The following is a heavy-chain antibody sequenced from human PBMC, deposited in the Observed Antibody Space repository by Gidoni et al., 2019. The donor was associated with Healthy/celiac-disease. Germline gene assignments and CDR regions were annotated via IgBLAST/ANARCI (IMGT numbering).Heavy chain of an antibody. CDR2: IYYSGST. CDR3: ARPRTYGTDAFDI. V-gene: IGHV4-31*03. D-gene: IGHD3-10*01. CDR1: GGSISSGGYY. Sequence: QVQLQESGPGPVKPSQTLSLTCTVSGGSISSGGYYWSWIRQHPGKGLEWIGYIYYSGSTYYNPSLKSRVTISVDTSKNQFSLKLSSVTAADTAVYYCARPRTYGTDAFDIWGQGTMVTVSS. J-gene: IGHJ3*02.